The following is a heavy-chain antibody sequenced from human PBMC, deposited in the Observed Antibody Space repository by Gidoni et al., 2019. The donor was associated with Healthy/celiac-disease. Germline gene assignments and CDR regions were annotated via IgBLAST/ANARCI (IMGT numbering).Heavy chain of an antibody. D-gene: IGHD2-2*01. CDR1: GFTFSSYA. CDR3: AREPDIVVVPAAKNYYYYGMDV. V-gene: IGHV3-30-3*01. CDR2: ISYDGSNK. Sequence: QVQLVESGGGVVQPGRSLRLSCAASGFTFSSYAMHWVRQAPGKGLEWVAVISYDGSNKYYADSVKGRFTISRDNSKNTLYLQMNSLRAEDTAVYYCAREPDIVVVPAAKNYYYYGMDVWGQGTTVTVSS. J-gene: IGHJ6*02.